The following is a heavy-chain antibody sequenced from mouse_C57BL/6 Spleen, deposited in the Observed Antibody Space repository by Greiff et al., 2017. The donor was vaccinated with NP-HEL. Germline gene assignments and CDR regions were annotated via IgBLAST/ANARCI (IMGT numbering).Heavy chain of an antibody. V-gene: IGHV5-17*01. CDR3: ATLITTVYYFDY. J-gene: IGHJ2*01. CDR2: ISSGSSTI. D-gene: IGHD1-1*01. Sequence: EVMLVESGGGLVKPGGSLKLSCAASGFTFSDYGMHWVRQAPEKGLEWVAYISSGSSTIYYADTVKGRFTISRDNAKNTLFLQMTRLRSEDTAMYYCATLITTVYYFDYWGQGTTLTVSS. CDR1: GFTFSDYG.